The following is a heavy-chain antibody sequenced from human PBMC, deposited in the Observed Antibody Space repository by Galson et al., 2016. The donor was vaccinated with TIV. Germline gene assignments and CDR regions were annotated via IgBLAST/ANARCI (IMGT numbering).Heavy chain of an antibody. CDR1: GFSFSTYS. Sequence: SLRLSCAASGFSFSTYSMNWVRQAPGKGLEWVSTISSSGGHTYYADSVKGRFTISRDNSKNALYVQINNLRAEDTAVYYCASRDIAVIPAAIVFDYWGQGTLVTVSS. CDR3: ASRDIAVIPAAIVFDY. CDR2: ISSSGGHT. V-gene: IGHV3-23*01. D-gene: IGHD2-2*01. J-gene: IGHJ4*02.